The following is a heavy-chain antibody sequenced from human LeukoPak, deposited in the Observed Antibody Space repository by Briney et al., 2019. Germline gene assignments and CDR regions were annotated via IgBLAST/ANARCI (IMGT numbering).Heavy chain of an antibody. CDR1: GYSISSGYY. Sequence: PSETLSLTCTVSGYSISSGYYWGWIRQPPGKGLEWIGSIYHSGSTYYNPSLKSRVTISVDTSKNQFSLKLSSVTAADTAVYYCARDLGATHYGSGSYYSRANPHFDYWGQGTLVTVSS. J-gene: IGHJ4*02. CDR2: IYHSGST. CDR3: ARDLGATHYGSGSYYSRANPHFDY. D-gene: IGHD3-10*01. V-gene: IGHV4-38-2*02.